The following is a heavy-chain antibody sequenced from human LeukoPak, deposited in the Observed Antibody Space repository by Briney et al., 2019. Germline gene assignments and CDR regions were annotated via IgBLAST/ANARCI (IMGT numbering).Heavy chain of an antibody. CDR3: GGDGGDFVYCYMDF. CDR2: ISRSSSTI. CDR1: GFTFSNYR. Sequence: GGSLRLSCAASGFTFSNYRMNWVRQAPGKGLEWVSFISRSSSTIYYADSVKGRFTISRDNAKNSLYLQMNSLRDEDTAVYYCGGDGGDFVYCYMDFWGKGTMVTVSS. D-gene: IGHD3-16*01. J-gene: IGHJ6*03. V-gene: IGHV3-48*02.